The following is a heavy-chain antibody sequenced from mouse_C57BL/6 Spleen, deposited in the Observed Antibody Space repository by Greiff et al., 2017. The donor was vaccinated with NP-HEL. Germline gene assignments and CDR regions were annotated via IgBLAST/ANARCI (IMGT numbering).Heavy chain of an antibody. V-gene: IGHV1-50*01. CDR1: GYTFTSYW. CDR3: AREGLLREDAMDY. Sequence: QVQLQQPGAELVKPGASVKLSCKASGYTFTSYWLQWVKQRPGPGLEWIGEIDPSDSYTNYNQKFKGKATLTVDPSSSTAYMQLSSLTSEDSAVYYCAREGLLREDAMDYWGQGTSVTVSS. J-gene: IGHJ4*01. D-gene: IGHD2-3*01. CDR2: IDPSDSYT.